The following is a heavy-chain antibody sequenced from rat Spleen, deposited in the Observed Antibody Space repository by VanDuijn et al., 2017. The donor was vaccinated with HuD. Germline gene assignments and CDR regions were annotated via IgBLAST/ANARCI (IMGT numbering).Heavy chain of an antibody. CDR3: STAGSGLDYYYAGGFDY. CDR2: INYEGSST. V-gene: IGHV5-22*01. J-gene: IGHJ2*01. D-gene: IGHD1-6*01. CDR1: GFTFSDYY. Sequence: EVQVEESGGGLVQPGRSMKLSCAASGFTFSDYYMAWVRQAPKKGLEWVASINYEGSSTHYGDSVKGRFTVSRDNAKSTLNLQMDSLRSEDTATYYCSTAGSGLDYYYAGGFDYWGQGVMVTVSS.